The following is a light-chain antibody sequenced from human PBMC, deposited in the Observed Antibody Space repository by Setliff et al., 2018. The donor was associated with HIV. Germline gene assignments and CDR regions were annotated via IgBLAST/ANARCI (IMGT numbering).Light chain of an antibody. Sequence: QSVLTQPPSVSAAPGQTVTISCSGSSSNIGNNYVSWYQQLPGEAPKLLVYDTAKRPSGIPHRFSGSKSGTSATLGITGLQTGDEADYYCGTWDYSLGAVVFGGGTKVTVL. CDR2: DTA. J-gene: IGLJ3*02. CDR3: GTWDYSLGAVV. CDR1: SSNIGNNY. V-gene: IGLV1-51*01.